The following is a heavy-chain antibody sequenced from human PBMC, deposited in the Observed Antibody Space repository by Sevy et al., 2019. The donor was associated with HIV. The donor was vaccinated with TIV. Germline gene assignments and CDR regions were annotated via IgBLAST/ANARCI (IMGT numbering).Heavy chain of an antibody. V-gene: IGHV3-15*01. J-gene: IGHJ4*02. CDR1: GFTFSNAW. CDR2: IKSKTDGGTT. Sequence: GGSLRLSCAASGFTFSNAWMSWVRQAPGKGLEWVGRIKSKTDGGTTDYAAPVKGRFTISRDDSKNTLYLQMNSLKTEDTAVYYCTVIHSSGYHDYWGQETLVTVSS. CDR3: TVIHSSGYHDY. D-gene: IGHD3-22*01.